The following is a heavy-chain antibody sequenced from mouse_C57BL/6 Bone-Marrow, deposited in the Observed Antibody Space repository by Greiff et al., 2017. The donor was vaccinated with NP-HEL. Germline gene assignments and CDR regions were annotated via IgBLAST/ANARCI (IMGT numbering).Heavy chain of an antibody. V-gene: IGHV1-80*01. J-gene: IGHJ4*01. CDR2: IYPGDGDT. CDR3: AMPLLTGHARDY. Sequence: QVQLKESGAELVKPGASVKISCKASGYAFSSYWMNWVKQRPGKGLEWIGQIYPGDGDTNYNGKFKGKATLTAANSSSTAYMQHSSLTSVDSAVNFCAMPLLTGHARDYWGQGTSVTVSS. D-gene: IGHD4-1*01. CDR1: GYAFSSYW.